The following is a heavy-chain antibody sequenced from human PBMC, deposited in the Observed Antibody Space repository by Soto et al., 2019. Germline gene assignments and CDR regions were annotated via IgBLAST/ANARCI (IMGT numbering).Heavy chain of an antibody. J-gene: IGHJ4*02. CDR1: RFTVSNYY. CDR3: ARDPDFVY. Sequence: GVSLRLSCAPSRFTVSNYYMSWVRQAPGKGLEWVSVIHSGGSTYYADSVKGRFNISRANSKNTLYIPMNSLRAEDTAVYYCARDPDFVYWCQG. CDR2: IHSGGST. V-gene: IGHV3-53*01.